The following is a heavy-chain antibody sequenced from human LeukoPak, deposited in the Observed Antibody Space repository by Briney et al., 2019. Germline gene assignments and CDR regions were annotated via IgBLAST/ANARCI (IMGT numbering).Heavy chain of an antibody. D-gene: IGHD3-3*01. CDR3: VRMAVFWSGYRYYYYYMDV. CDR1: GGSFSGYY. CDR2: INHSGST. Sequence: SETLSLTCAVYGGSFSGYYWSWIRQPPGKGLEWIGEINHSGSTNYNPSLKSRVTISVDTSKNQFSLKLSSVTAADTAVYYCVRMAVFWSGYRYYYYYMDVWGKGTTVTVSS. J-gene: IGHJ6*03. V-gene: IGHV4-34*01.